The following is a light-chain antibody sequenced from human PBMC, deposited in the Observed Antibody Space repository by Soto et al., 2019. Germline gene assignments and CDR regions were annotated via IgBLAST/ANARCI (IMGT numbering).Light chain of an antibody. CDR2: RNN. Sequence: QAVVTQPPSASGTPGQGVTISCSGSSSNIGTNYVYWYQQLPGTAPKLLIYRNNQRPSGVSDRFSGYKSGTSASLAISGLRSDDEAEYYCAAWDDSLNGGVFGGGTKVTVL. J-gene: IGLJ2*01. CDR1: SSNIGTNY. V-gene: IGLV1-47*01. CDR3: AAWDDSLNGGV.